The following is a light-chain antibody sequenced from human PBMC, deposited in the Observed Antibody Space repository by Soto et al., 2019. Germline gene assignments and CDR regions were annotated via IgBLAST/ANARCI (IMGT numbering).Light chain of an antibody. CDR3: QQYNNYST. CDR1: QSISDW. J-gene: IGKJ1*01. V-gene: IGKV1-5*01. Sequence: DIQITQSPSTLSASVGDRVTITCRASQSISDWLAWFQLKPGKAPKLLIYDASSLESGVPSRFSGSGSGTEFTLTISGLQPDDFATYYCQQYNNYSTFGQGTKVDIK. CDR2: DAS.